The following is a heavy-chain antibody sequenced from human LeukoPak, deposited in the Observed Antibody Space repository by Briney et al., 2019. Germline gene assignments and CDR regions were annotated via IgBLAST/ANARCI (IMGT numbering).Heavy chain of an antibody. Sequence: SETLSLTCTVSGVSISSSNSYWGWIRQPPGKGLEWIGSIYYSGNTYYNASLKSQVSISIDTSKNQFSLKLTSVTAADTAVYYCARQTGSGLFILPGGQGTLVTVSS. J-gene: IGHJ4*02. CDR2: IYYSGNT. D-gene: IGHD3/OR15-3a*01. CDR3: ARQTGSGLFILP. CDR1: GVSISSSNSY. V-gene: IGHV4-39*01.